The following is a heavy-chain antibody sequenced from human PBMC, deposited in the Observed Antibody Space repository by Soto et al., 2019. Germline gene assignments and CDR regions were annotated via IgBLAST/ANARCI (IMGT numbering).Heavy chain of an antibody. D-gene: IGHD6-19*01. CDR2: INPNSGGT. CDR1: GYTVTDFY. CDR3: ATSRTSIAVAGETEYYFDY. V-gene: IGHV1-2*04. Sequence: ASVEVSCKTSGYTVTDFYMHCVRQAPGQVLEWMGWINPNSGGTKYAQNFQGWVTMTRDTSISTAYMELSRLRSDDTAVYYCATSRTSIAVAGETEYYFDYWGQGTLVTVSS. J-gene: IGHJ4*02.